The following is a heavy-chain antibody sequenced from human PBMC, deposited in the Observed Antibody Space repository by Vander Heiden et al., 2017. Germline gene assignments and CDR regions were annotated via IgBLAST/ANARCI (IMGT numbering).Heavy chain of an antibody. D-gene: IGHD3-22*01. CDR2: ISGSGGST. Sequence: EVQLVESGGNLVQPGGSLRLSCAASEFTFSSYAMSWVRQAPGKGLEWVSGISGSGGSTYYADSVKGRFTISRDNSKNTLYLQMNSLRAEDTAVYYCAKDRSNYYDSTDYWGQGTLVTVSS. V-gene: IGHV3-23*04. CDR1: EFTFSSYA. CDR3: AKDRSNYYDSTDY. J-gene: IGHJ4*02.